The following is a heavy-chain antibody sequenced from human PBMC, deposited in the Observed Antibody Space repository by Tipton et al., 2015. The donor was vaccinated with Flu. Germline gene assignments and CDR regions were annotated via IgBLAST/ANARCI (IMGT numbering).Heavy chain of an antibody. Sequence: TLSLTCSASGYSIRDGYFWGWIRQPPGKGLEWIGSVFRTGTTAYNPSLESRVTISVDTSKNQIALRLSFVTAADTALYFCARGGYHFGSEAYRDYFEYWGQGSLVTVSS. CDR3: ARGGYHFGSEAYRDYFEY. CDR1: GYSIRDGYF. D-gene: IGHD3-10*01. CDR2: VFRTGTT. J-gene: IGHJ4*02. V-gene: IGHV4-38-2*02.